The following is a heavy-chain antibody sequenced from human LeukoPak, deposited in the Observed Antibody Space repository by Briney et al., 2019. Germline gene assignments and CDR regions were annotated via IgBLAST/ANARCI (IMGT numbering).Heavy chain of an antibody. CDR1: GVTFSSSW. V-gene: IGHV3-21*01. Sequence: MPGGSLRLSCAASGVTFSSSWMSWVRQAPGKGLEWVGSISNSSSYIYYADSVKGRFTISSDNAKNLLYLQMNSLRAEDTAVSYWARDARSSGRSCRVCNWFDPWGQGTLVTVSS. CDR3: ARDARSSGRSCRVCNWFDP. CDR2: ISNSSSYI. J-gene: IGHJ5*02. D-gene: IGHD2-15*01.